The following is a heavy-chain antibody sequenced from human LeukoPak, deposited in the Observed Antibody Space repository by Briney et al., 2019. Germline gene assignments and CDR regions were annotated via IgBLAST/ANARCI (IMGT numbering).Heavy chain of an antibody. J-gene: IGHJ4*02. V-gene: IGHV3-21*01. CDR1: GFTFSSYS. CDR2: ISSSSSYI. D-gene: IGHD3-9*01. Sequence: GGSLRLSCAASGFTFSSYSMNWVRQAPGKGLEWVSSISSSSSYIYYADSVKGRFTISRDNAKNSLYLQMNSLRAEDTAVYYCARDDSHGILTGYYIFDYWGQGTLVTVSS. CDR3: ARDDSHGILTGYYIFDY.